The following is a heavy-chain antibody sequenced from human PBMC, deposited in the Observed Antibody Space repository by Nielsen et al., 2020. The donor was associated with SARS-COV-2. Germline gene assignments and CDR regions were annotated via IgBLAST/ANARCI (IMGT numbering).Heavy chain of an antibody. J-gene: IGHJ5*02. V-gene: IGHV3-15*01. CDR3: TTEEVTMIRGVIIP. Sequence: GESLKISCAASGFTFSNAWMSWVRQDPGKGLEWVGRIKSKTDGGTTDYAAPVKGRFTISRDDSKNTLYLQMNSLKTEDTAVYYCTTEEVTMIRGVIIPWGQGTLVTVSS. CDR1: GFTFSNAW. D-gene: IGHD3-10*01. CDR2: IKSKTDGGTT.